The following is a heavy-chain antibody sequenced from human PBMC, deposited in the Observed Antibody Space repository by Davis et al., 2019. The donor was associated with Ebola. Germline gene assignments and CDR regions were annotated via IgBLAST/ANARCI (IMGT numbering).Heavy chain of an antibody. V-gene: IGHV1-18*01. CDR3: ARSDCSSTSCYPIFDY. J-gene: IGHJ4*02. D-gene: IGHD2-2*01. CDR2: ISAYNGNT. Sequence: ASVKVSCKASGYTFTSYGISWVRQAPGQGLEWMGWISAYNGNTNYAQKLQGRVTMTRDTSISTAYMELSRLRSDDTAVYYCARSDCSSTSCYPIFDYWGQGTLVTVSS. CDR1: GYTFTSYG.